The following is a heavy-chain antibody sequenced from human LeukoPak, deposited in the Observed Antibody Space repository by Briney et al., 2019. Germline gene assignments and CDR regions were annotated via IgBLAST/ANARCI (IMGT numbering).Heavy chain of an antibody. CDR3: AKGGYDYVEVAYFDY. CDR2: IIGSSGST. D-gene: IGHD5-12*01. J-gene: IGHJ4*02. CDR1: GFTFSNYA. V-gene: IGHV3-23*01. Sequence: SLRLSCAACGFTFSNYAMNWVRQAPGKGLEWVSTIIGSSGSTFYADSVKGRFTISKDTSKNTLYLHMSSLRADDTAVYYCAKGGYDYVEVAYFDYWGQGTLVTVSS.